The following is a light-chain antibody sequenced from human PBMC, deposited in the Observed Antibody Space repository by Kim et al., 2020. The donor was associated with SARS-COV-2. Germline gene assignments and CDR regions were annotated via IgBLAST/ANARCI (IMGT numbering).Light chain of an antibody. CDR2: GKN. CDR1: SLRSYY. Sequence: AWGQTVRITCQGDSLRSYYASWYQQKPGQAPVLVIYGKNNRPSGIPDQFSGSSSGNTASLTITGAQAEDEADYYCNSRDSSGNHVVFGGGTKLTVL. CDR3: NSRDSSGNHVV. V-gene: IGLV3-19*01. J-gene: IGLJ2*01.